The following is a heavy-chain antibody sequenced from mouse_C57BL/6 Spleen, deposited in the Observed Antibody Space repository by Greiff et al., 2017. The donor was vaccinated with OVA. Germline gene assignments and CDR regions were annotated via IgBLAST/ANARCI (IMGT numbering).Heavy chain of an antibody. D-gene: IGHD1-1*01. CDR1: GYTFTSYW. V-gene: IGHV1-64*01. Sequence: QVQLQQPGAELVKPGASVKLSCKASGYTFTSYWMNWVKQRPGQGLEWIGEIYPNSGSTNYNEKFKSKATLTVDKSSSTAYMQLSSLTSEDSAVYYCARPITTVVEGDYWGQGTTLTVSS. CDR3: ARPITTVVEGDY. J-gene: IGHJ2*01. CDR2: IYPNSGST.